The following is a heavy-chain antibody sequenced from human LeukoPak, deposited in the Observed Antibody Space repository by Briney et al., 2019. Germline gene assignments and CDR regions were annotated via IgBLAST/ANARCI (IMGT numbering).Heavy chain of an antibody. D-gene: IGHD5-18*01. Sequence: GGSLRLSCAASGLTVSSNYMSWVRQAPGRGLEWVSVIYSSGTTDNADSVKGRFTISRDNSKNTLYLQMNSLRAVDTAVYYCARALRGYSYLGYLDSWGRGTLVTVSS. V-gene: IGHV3-66*01. J-gene: IGHJ4*02. CDR1: GLTVSSNY. CDR2: IYSSGTT. CDR3: ARALRGYSYLGYLDS.